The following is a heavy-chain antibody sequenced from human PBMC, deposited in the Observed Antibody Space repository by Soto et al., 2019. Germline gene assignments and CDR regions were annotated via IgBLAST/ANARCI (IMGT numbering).Heavy chain of an antibody. V-gene: IGHV4-4*02. J-gene: IGHJ4*02. CDR3: ARAFDRSGSPARYFDV. Sequence: SENLSHTWGGSGGFMSSGAWWDWVRQPPGKGLEWIGEISHIGSTNYSPSLRGRVTISVDKSRNQFSLKLTSVTAADTAVYYCARAFDRSGSPARYFDVWGQGTLVTVSS. CDR2: ISHIGST. CDR1: GGFMSSGAW. D-gene: IGHD3-22*01.